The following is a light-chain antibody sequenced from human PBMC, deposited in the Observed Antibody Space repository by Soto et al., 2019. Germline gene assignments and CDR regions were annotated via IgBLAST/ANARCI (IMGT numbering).Light chain of an antibody. CDR2: AAS. J-gene: IGKJ2*01. V-gene: IGKV1-9*01. CDR3: QHLNSLPPYT. CDR1: QGIGSY. Sequence: DIQLTQSPSFLSASVGDRVTITCRASQGIGSYLAWYQQKPGKAPKLLIYAASTLQGGVPSRFSGSGSGTEFTLTIRSLQPEDLATYCCQHLNSLPPYTFGQGTKLEIK.